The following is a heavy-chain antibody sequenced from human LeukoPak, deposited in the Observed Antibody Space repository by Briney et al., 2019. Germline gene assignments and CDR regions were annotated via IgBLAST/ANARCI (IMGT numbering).Heavy chain of an antibody. Sequence: ASVKVSCKASGYSFTSYDINWVRQATGQGLEWMGWMTPNSGNTGYAQKFQGRVTMTRNTSISTAYMELSSLRSEDTAVYYCARNYYGTGDFDYWGQGTLITVSS. CDR3: ARNYYGTGDFDY. J-gene: IGHJ4*02. D-gene: IGHD3-10*01. CDR1: GYSFTSYD. CDR2: MTPNSGNT. V-gene: IGHV1-8*01.